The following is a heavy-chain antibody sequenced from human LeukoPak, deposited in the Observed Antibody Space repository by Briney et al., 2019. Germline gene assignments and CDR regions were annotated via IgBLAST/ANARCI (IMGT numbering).Heavy chain of an antibody. CDR3: AKAYGYGDYFDY. J-gene: IGHJ4*02. D-gene: IGHD4/OR15-4a*01. Sequence: GGSLRLSCAASGFTFSSYGMHWVRQAPGKGLEWVAVISYGGSNKYYADSVKGRFTISRDNSKNTLYLQMNSLRAEDTAVYYCAKAYGYGDYFDYWGQGTLVTVSS. V-gene: IGHV3-30*18. CDR1: GFTFSSYG. CDR2: ISYGGSNK.